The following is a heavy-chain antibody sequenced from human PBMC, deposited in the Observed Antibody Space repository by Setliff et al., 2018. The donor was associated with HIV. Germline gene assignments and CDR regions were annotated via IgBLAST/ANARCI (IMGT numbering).Heavy chain of an antibody. Sequence: SETLSLTCAVSGGSFSGYYWSWIRQPPGKGLEWIGEINQSGGINYNPSLKSRVTISIDTFKNQFSMKLYSVTAADTAVYYCATASGYDLFMGAFDIWGKGTMVTGSS. J-gene: IGHJ3*02. D-gene: IGHD5-12*01. CDR2: INQSGGI. CDR1: GGSFSGYY. V-gene: IGHV4-34*01. CDR3: ATASGYDLFMGAFDI.